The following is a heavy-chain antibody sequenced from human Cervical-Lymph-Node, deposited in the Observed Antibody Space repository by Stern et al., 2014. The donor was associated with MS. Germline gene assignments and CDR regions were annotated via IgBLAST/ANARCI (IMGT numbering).Heavy chain of an antibody. V-gene: IGHV1-46*03. CDR1: GYTFTSYY. Sequence: AQLVESGAEVKKPGASVKVSCKASGYTFTSYYMHWVRQAPGQGLEWMGIINPSGGRTSYAQKFQGRVTMTRDTSTSTVYMELSSLRSEDTAVYYCARDGGVTQALGYWGQGTLVTVSS. J-gene: IGHJ4*02. D-gene: IGHD2-21*02. CDR2: INPSGGRT. CDR3: ARDGGVTQALGY.